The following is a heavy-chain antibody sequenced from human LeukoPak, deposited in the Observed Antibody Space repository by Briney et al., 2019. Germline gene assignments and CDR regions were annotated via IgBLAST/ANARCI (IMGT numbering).Heavy chain of an antibody. Sequence: ASVKVSCKASGYTFTSYDINWVRQATGQGLEWMGWMNPNSGNTGYAQKFQGRVTMTRNTSISTAYMELSSLRSEDTAVYYCARGASSGWYSYYYYYGMDVWGQGTTATVSS. J-gene: IGHJ6*02. CDR1: GYTFTSYD. CDR2: MNPNSGNT. CDR3: ARGASSGWYSYYYYYGMDV. V-gene: IGHV1-8*01. D-gene: IGHD6-19*01.